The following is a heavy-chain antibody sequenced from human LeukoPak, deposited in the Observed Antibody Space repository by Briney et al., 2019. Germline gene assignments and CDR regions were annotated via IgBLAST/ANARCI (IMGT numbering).Heavy chain of an antibody. V-gene: IGHV5-51*01. CDR2: IYPGDSDT. D-gene: IGHD2-2*02. J-gene: IGHJ6*03. CDR1: GSCFTSYW. CDR3: ATNRGYCSSTSCYTDYYMDV. Sequence: GESLKISCKGSGSCFTSYWIGWVRLMPGKGLEWMGMIYPGDSDTRYSPSFEAQVSISADKSISTAYLQWSSLKASDTAMYYCATNRGYCSSTSCYTDYYMDVWGKGTTVTVSS.